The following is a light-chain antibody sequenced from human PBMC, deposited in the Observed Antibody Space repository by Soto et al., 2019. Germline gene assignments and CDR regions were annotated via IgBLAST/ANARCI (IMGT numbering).Light chain of an antibody. CDR3: QQSYSTLFT. CDR1: QTIIRY. J-gene: IGKJ3*01. CDR2: AAS. V-gene: IGKV1-39*01. Sequence: DIQMTQSPSSLSAFVGDRVTITCRASQTIIRYLNWYQQKPGRAPNLLIYAASSLQSGVPSRFSGSGSGTEFTLTITSLQPEDFATYYCQQSYSTLFTFGPGTKVEIQ.